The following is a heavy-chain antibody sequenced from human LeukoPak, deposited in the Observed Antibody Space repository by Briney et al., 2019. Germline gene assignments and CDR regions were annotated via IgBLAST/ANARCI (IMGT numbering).Heavy chain of an antibody. CDR3: ARYGSGSWFHWFDP. V-gene: IGHV1-18*01. Sequence: ASVKVSCKASGGSFSNYAFSWVRQAPGQGLEWMGWISAYNGNTNYAQKLQGRVTMTTDTSTSTAYMELWSLRSDDTAVYYCARYGSGSWFHWFDPWGQGTLVTVSS. CDR1: GGSFSNYA. CDR2: ISAYNGNT. J-gene: IGHJ5*02. D-gene: IGHD3-10*01.